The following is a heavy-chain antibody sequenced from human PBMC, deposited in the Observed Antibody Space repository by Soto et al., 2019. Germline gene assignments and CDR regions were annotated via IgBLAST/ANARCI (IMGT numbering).Heavy chain of an antibody. V-gene: IGHV4-30-4*01. CDR3: ARVVVENWFDP. D-gene: IGHD2-15*01. J-gene: IGHJ5*02. CDR2: IYYSGST. Sequence: TSETLSLTCTVSGGSISSGDYYWSWIRQPPGKGLEWIGYIYYSGSTYYNPSLKSRVTISVDTSKNQFSLKLSSVTAADTAVYYCARVVVENWFDPWRQGTLVTVSS. CDR1: GGSISSGDYY.